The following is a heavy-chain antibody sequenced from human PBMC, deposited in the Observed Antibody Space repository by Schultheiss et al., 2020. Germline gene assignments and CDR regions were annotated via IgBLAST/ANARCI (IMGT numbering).Heavy chain of an antibody. CDR1: GFSFSGSA. CDR2: INSDGSST. Sequence: GGSLRLSCAASGFSFSGSAMHWVRQAPGKGLVWVSRINSDGSSTSYADSVKGRFTISRDNAKNSLYLQMNSLRAEDTAVYYCARDMGTAMVTWYFDYWGQGTLVTVAS. V-gene: IGHV3-74*01. CDR3: ARDMGTAMVTWYFDY. D-gene: IGHD5-18*01. J-gene: IGHJ4*02.